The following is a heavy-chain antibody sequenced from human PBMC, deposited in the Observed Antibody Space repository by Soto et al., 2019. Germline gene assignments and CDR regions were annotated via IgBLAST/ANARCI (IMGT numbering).Heavy chain of an antibody. V-gene: IGHV1-69*13. D-gene: IGHD3-9*01. CDR1: GGTFSSYA. CDR3: ARGSKTYYDILTGYHPPNPSYYYYYGMDV. Sequence: GASVKVSCKASGGTFSSYAISWVRQAPGQGLEWMGGIIPIFGTANYAQKFQGRVTITADESTSTAYMELSSLRSEDTAVYYCARGSKTYYDILTGYHPPNPSYYYYYGMDVWGQGTTVTVSS. J-gene: IGHJ6*02. CDR2: IIPIFGTA.